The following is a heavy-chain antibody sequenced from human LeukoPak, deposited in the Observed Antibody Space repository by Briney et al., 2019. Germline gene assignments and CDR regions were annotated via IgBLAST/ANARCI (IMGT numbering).Heavy chain of an antibody. J-gene: IGHJ4*02. CDR1: GVSISSGPYF. CDR3: ARVESGVFDY. CDR2: IWPSGST. D-gene: IGHD2-8*01. Sequence: SETLSLTCSVSGVSISSGPYFWSWIRQSPGQGLEWIGYIWPSGSTNYNPSLSGRVAISLDKSRNHFTLMVTAVTAADTAVYYCARVESGVFDYWGQGTLVTVSS. V-gene: IGHV4-30-2*06.